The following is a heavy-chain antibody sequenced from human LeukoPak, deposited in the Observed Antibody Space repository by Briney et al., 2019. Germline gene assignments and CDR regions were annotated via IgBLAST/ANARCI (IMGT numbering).Heavy chain of an antibody. D-gene: IGHD6-19*01. CDR1: GGSISSSHYY. V-gene: IGHV4-61*01. Sequence: PSETLSLTCTVSGGSISSSHYYWSWIRQPPGKGLEWIGYIYYSGSTNYNPSLKSRVTISVDTSKNQFSLKLSSVTAADTAVYYCARDRGSGWNNWFDPWGQGTLVTVSS. CDR3: ARDRGSGWNNWFDP. J-gene: IGHJ5*02. CDR2: IYYSGST.